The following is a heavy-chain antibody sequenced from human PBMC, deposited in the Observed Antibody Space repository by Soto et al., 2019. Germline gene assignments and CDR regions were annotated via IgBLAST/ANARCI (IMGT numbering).Heavy chain of an antibody. D-gene: IGHD3-10*01. CDR3: AKDQGEYYGSGSYYNEFDY. Sequence: QVQLVESGGGVVQPERSLRLSCAASGFTFSSYGMHWVRQAPGKGLEWVAVISYDGSNKYYADSVKGRFTISRDNSKNTLYLQMNSLRAEDTAVYYCAKDQGEYYGSGSYYNEFDYWGQGTLVTVSS. CDR2: ISYDGSNK. J-gene: IGHJ4*02. CDR1: GFTFSSYG. V-gene: IGHV3-30*18.